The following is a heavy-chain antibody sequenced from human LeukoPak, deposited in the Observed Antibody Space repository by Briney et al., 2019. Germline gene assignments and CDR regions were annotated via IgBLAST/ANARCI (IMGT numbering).Heavy chain of an antibody. J-gene: IGHJ4*02. Sequence: SETLTLTCTVSGGSISSYYWSWIRQPPGKGLEWIGYIYYSGSTNYNPSLKSRVTISVDTSKNQFSLKLSSVTAADTAVYYCARGIAARFDCWGQGTLVTVSS. V-gene: IGHV4-59*01. CDR1: GGSISSYY. CDR2: IYYSGST. CDR3: ARGIAARFDC. D-gene: IGHD6-6*01.